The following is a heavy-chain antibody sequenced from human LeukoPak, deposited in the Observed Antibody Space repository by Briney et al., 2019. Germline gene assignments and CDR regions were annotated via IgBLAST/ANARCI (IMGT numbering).Heavy chain of an antibody. Sequence: GGSLRLPCAASGFTFSGYWMSWVRQAPGKGLEWVANIKGDGSDKYYVDSVKGRFTISRDNSKNTLYLQMNSLRAEDTAVYYCARGYCSSTSCPPNDYLNYYYYYMDVWGKGTTVTVSS. CDR1: GFTFSGYW. CDR2: IKGDGSDK. CDR3: ARGYCSSTSCPPNDYLNYYYYYMDV. D-gene: IGHD2-2*01. V-gene: IGHV3-7*03. J-gene: IGHJ6*03.